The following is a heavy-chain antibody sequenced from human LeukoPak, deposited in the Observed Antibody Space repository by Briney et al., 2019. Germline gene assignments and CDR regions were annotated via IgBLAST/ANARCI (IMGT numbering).Heavy chain of an antibody. J-gene: IGHJ6*03. V-gene: IGHV3-21*01. CDR2: ISSSSSYI. Sequence: GGSLRLSCVGSGFTFSSYSMNWVRQAPGKGLEWVASISSSSSYIYYADSVKGRFTISRDNAKNSVHLQMNSLRAEDTAVYYCARPPDNYYYYYMDVWGKGTTVIVSS. CDR1: GFTFSSYS. CDR3: ARPPDNYYYYYMDV.